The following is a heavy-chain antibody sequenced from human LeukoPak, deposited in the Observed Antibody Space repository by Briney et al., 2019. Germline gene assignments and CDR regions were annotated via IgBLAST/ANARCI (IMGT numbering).Heavy chain of an antibody. CDR3: ARDRSGSYDY. Sequence: PRGSPGHSCAASGFTVSTNYMTWGRQAPGKGLEWVSVIYSGGSTYYADSVKGRFTISRDNSKNTLYLQMNSLRAEDTAVYFCARDRSGSYDYWGQGTLVTVSS. CDR2: IYSGGST. CDR1: GFTVSTNY. J-gene: IGHJ4*02. D-gene: IGHD1-26*01. V-gene: IGHV3-53*01.